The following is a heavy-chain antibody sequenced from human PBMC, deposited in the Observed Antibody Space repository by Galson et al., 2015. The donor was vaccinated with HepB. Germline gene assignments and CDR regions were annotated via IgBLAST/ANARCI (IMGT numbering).Heavy chain of an antibody. CDR3: AKVFPEKTDGWYRQALYYFDS. CDR1: GFAFHSHA. Sequence: CAASGFAFHSHAMSWVRQAPGKGLEWISGISGNGDSTFYVDSMKGRFFISRDNSQNTLFLQMNSLRADDTAIYFCAKVFPEKTDGWYRQALYYFDSWGQGTRVTVSS. J-gene: IGHJ4*02. CDR2: ISGNGDST. D-gene: IGHD6-19*01. V-gene: IGHV3-23*01.